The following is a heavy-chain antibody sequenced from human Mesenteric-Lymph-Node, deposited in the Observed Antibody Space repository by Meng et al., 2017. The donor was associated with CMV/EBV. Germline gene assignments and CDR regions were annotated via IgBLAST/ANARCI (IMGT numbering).Heavy chain of an antibody. Sequence: GGSLRLSCAASGFTFSSYDMHWVRQATGKGLEWVSAIGTAGDTYYPGSVKGRFTISRENAKNSLYLQMNSLRVEDTAVYYCARDMYYYDSRGFPVDAFDIWGQGTTVTVSS. D-gene: IGHD3-22*01. CDR2: IGTAGDT. J-gene: IGHJ3*02. CDR3: ARDMYYYDSRGFPVDAFDI. CDR1: GFTFSSYD. V-gene: IGHV3-13*01.